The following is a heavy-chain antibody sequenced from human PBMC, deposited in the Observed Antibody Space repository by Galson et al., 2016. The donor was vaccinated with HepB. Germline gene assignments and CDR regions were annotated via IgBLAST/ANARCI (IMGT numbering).Heavy chain of an antibody. CDR3: N. J-gene: IGHJ4*02. CDR2: ITSGGST. Sequence: SLRLSCAASGFTFSSYAMTWVRQAPGKGLEWVSVITSGGSTYYAASVKGRFTISRDNSKNTAVYYCAKEDNIAGATTINNWGQGTLVTVSS. D-gene: IGHD1-26*01. V-gene: IGHV3-23*01. CDR1: GFTFSSYA.